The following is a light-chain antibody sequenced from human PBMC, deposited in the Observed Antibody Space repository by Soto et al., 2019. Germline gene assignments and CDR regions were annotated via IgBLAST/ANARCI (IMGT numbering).Light chain of an antibody. V-gene: IGLV3-21*02. J-gene: IGLJ1*01. CDR1: NIGGKS. CDR3: QVWDNNYDHYV. Sequence: SYERTRPPWVSVAPGQTARITCGGNNIGGKSLHWYQQKPGQAPVLVVYDDGDRPSGIPERFSGSNSGNTATLTISRVEAGDEADYYCQVWDNNYDHYVFGTGTKVTVL. CDR2: DDG.